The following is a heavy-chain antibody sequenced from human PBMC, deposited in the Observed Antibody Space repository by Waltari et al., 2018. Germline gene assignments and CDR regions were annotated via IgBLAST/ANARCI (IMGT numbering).Heavy chain of an antibody. CDR2: VDPEDGET. V-gene: IGHV1-69-2*01. CDR3: ATKVGYYGSGSPHDAFDI. CDR1: GYTFTDYY. D-gene: IGHD3-10*01. Sequence: EVRLVQSGAEGRKPGATVKISCKVSGYTFTDYYMHWVQQPPGKGLEWMGLVDPEDGETIYAEKFQGRVTITADTSTDTAYMELSSLRSEDTAVYYCATKVGYYGSGSPHDAFDIWGQGTMVTVSS. J-gene: IGHJ3*02.